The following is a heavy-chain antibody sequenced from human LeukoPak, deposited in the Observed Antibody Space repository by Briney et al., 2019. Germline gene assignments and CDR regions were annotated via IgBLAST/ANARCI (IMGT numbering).Heavy chain of an antibody. D-gene: IGHD2-15*01. CDR3: ARGMPKDPRYYYYYMDV. CDR1: GGSISSSSYY. CDR2: IYYSGST. V-gene: IGHV4-39*07. Sequence: NPSETLSLTCTVSGGSISSSSYYWGWIRQPPGKGLEWIGSIYYSGSTYYNPSLKSRVTISVDTSKNQFSLKLSSMTAADTAVYYCARGMPKDPRYYYYYMDVWGKGTTVTVSS. J-gene: IGHJ6*03.